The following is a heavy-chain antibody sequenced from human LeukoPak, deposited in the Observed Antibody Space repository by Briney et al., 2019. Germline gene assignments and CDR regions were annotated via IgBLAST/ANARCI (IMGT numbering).Heavy chain of an antibody. CDR3: AKASQWTSDY. V-gene: IGHV3-23*01. J-gene: IGHJ4*02. CDR1: GFTVSSNY. Sequence: PGGSLRLSCAASGFTVSSNYMSWVRQAPGRGLEWVSVISSSGGATFYTDSVKGRFTISRDNSKNTLYLQMNSLRAEDTAVYYCAKASQWTSDYWGQGTLVTVSS. CDR2: ISSSGGAT. D-gene: IGHD6-19*01.